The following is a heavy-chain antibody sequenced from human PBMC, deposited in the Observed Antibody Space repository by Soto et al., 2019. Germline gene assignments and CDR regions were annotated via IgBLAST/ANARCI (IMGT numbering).Heavy chain of an antibody. D-gene: IGHD3-10*01. Sequence: QVQLQESGPGLVKPSETLSLTCTVSGGSVSGDSYYWNWIRQPPGKGLQWIGYMYYNGITSYNPSLQSRVTLSTDTSKTQFSLKMTSVTAADTAVYYCARGVKVYGSGSYYYYGMDVWGQGTTVTVSS. J-gene: IGHJ6*02. CDR3: ARGVKVYGSGSYYYYGMDV. V-gene: IGHV4-61*01. CDR1: GGSVSGDSYY. CDR2: MYYNGIT.